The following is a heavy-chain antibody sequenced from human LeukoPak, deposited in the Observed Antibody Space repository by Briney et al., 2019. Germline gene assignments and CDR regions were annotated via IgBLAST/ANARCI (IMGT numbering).Heavy chain of an antibody. D-gene: IGHD4-23*01. CDR1: GSTFSSYA. J-gene: IGHJ4*02. Sequence: GGSLRLSCAASGSTFSSYAMHWVRQAPGKGLEWGAVISYDGSSKYYTDSVKGRFTISRDNSKNTLYLQMNSLRAEDTAVFYCARDLNGGISNYFDYWGQGTLVTVSS. CDR2: ISYDGSSK. CDR3: ARDLNGGISNYFDY. V-gene: IGHV3-30-3*01.